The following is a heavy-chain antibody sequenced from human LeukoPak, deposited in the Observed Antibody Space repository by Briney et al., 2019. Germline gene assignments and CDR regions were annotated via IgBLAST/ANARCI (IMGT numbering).Heavy chain of an antibody. CDR1: GYSISSGYY. J-gene: IGHJ6*03. V-gene: IGHV4-38-2*01. CDR3: ARGLGYSGYDHYYYYYMDV. D-gene: IGHD5-12*01. Sequence: PSETLSLTCAVSGYSISSGYYWGWIRQPPGRGLEGIGSIYHSGSTYYNPSLQSRVTISVDTSKNQFSLKLSSVTAADTAVYYCARGLGYSGYDHYYYYYMDVWGKGTTVTVSS. CDR2: IYHSGST.